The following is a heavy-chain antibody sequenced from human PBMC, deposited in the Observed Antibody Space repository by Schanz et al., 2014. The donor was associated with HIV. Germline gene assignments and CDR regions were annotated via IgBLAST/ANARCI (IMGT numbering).Heavy chain of an antibody. D-gene: IGHD6-13*01. Sequence: QVQLVQSGAAVKKPGSSVTVSCKASGGTFSNYAISWVRQAPGQGLKWMGGIIPVLGTPTYAQSFQGRLTMTADDGTNTAYMEVRSLRPEDTAIYFCARERRSIAAAGTNCFFYGFDVWGQGTTVTVSS. CDR1: GGTFSNYA. V-gene: IGHV1-69*01. CDR3: ARERRSIAAAGTNCFFYGFDV. CDR2: IIPVLGTP. J-gene: IGHJ6*02.